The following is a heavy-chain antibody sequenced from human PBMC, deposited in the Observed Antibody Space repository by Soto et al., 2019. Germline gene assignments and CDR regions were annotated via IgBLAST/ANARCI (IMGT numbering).Heavy chain of an antibody. V-gene: IGHV3-30*18. CDR2: ISYDGSNK. CDR1: GFTFSSYG. J-gene: IGHJ1*01. CDR3: AKDTCGGDCPFQH. Sequence: QVQLVESGGGVVQPGRSLRLSCAASGFTFSSYGMHWVRQAPGKGLEWVAVISYDGSNKYYADSVKGRFTISRDNSKNTLYLQMNSLRAEDTVVYYCAKDTCGGDCPFQHWGQGTLVTVSS. D-gene: IGHD2-21*02.